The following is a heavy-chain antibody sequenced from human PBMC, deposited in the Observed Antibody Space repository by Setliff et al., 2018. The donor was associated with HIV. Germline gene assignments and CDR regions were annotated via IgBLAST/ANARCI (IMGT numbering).Heavy chain of an antibody. CDR3: ARGPSSTHWSPGYFQH. J-gene: IGHJ1*01. CDR1: GFTFSNYA. D-gene: IGHD2-8*02. V-gene: IGHV3-23*01. CDR2: ISGSGGST. Sequence: PGESLKISCAASGFTFSNYAMSWVRQAPGKGLEWVSGISGSGGSTYYVDSVKGRFTISRDNSKNSLYLQMNSLRAEDTAVYYCARGPSSTHWSPGYFQHWGQGTPVTVSS.